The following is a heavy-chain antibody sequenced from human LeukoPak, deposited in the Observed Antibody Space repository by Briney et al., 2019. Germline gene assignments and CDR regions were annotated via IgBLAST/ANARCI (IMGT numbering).Heavy chain of an antibody. Sequence: GGSLRLSCAASGFTFDDYGMSWVRQAPGKGLEWVSGINWNGGSTGYADSVKGRFTISRDNAKNSLYLQMNSLRAEDTAVYYCARDPELRYYDYVWGSYRYYYMDVWAKGPRSPSP. CDR3: ARDPELRYYDYVWGSYRYYYMDV. D-gene: IGHD3-16*02. J-gene: IGHJ6*03. CDR1: GFTFDDYG. V-gene: IGHV3-20*04. CDR2: INWNGGST.